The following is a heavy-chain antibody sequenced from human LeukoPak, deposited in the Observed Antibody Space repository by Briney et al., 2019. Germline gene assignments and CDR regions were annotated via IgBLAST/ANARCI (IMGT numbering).Heavy chain of an antibody. Sequence: ASVKVSCKASGYTFTGYYIHWVRQAPGQGLEWMGWINPNSGGTKYAQKFQGRVTMTRDTPITTGYMELSSLRSDDTAVYYCARGITVVTPDFWGQGTLVTVSS. V-gene: IGHV1-2*02. D-gene: IGHD4-23*01. CDR1: GYTFTGYY. CDR3: ARGITVVTPDF. CDR2: INPNSGGT. J-gene: IGHJ4*02.